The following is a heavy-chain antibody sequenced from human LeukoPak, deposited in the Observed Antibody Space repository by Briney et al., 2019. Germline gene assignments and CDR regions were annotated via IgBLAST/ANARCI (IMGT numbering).Heavy chain of an antibody. CDR1: GGSISSGGYS. J-gene: IGHJ4*02. CDR2: IYHSGST. CDR3: ARLTMVRGVIMGSFDY. V-gene: IGHV4-30-2*01. D-gene: IGHD3-10*01. Sequence: SQTLSLTCAVSGGSISSGGYSWSWIRQPPGKGLEWIGYIYHSGSTYYNPSLKSRVTISVDRSKNQFSLKLSSVTAADTAVYYCARLTMVRGVIMGSFDYRGQGTLVTVSS.